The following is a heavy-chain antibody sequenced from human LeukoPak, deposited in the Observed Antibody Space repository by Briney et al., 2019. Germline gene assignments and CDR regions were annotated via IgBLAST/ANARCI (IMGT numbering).Heavy chain of an antibody. J-gene: IGHJ6*02. V-gene: IGHV3-9*01. CDR1: GFTFDDYA. Sequence: GGSLRLSCAASGFTFDDYAMHWVRQAPGKGLGWVSGISWNSGSIGYADSVKGRFTIARDNAKNSLYLQMNSLRAEDTALYYCAKEPSYGMDVWGQGTTVTVSS. CDR2: ISWNSGSI. CDR3: AKEPSYGMDV.